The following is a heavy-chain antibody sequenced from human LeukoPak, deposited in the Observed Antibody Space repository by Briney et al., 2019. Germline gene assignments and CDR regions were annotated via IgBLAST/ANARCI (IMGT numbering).Heavy chain of an antibody. CDR1: GFTFSSYS. CDR3: ARAYSSSSQDFDY. CDR2: ISSSSSYI. Sequence: GGSLRLSCAASGFTFSSYSMNWVRQAPGKGLEWVSSISSSSSYIYYADSVKGRFTISRDNAKNSLYLQMNSLRAEDTAVYYCARAYSSSSQDFDYWGQGTLVTVSS. D-gene: IGHD6-6*01. V-gene: IGHV3-21*01. J-gene: IGHJ4*02.